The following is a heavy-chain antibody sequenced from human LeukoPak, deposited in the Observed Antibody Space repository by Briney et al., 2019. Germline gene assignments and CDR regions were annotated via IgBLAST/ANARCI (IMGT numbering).Heavy chain of an antibody. D-gene: IGHD5-24*01. CDR2: ISYDGSNK. CDR1: GFTFSSYA. Sequence: GRSLRLSCAASGFTFSSYAMHWVRQAPGKGLEWVAVISYDGSNKYYADSVKGRFTISRDNSKNTLYLQMNSLRAEDTAVYYCAREIQVPYVEMATIGPIGFDYWGQGTLVTVSS. CDR3: AREIQVPYVEMATIGPIGFDY. V-gene: IGHV3-30-3*01. J-gene: IGHJ4*02.